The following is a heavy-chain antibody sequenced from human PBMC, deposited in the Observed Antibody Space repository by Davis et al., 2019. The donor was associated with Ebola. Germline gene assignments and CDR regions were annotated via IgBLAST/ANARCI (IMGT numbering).Heavy chain of an antibody. V-gene: IGHV3-30*04. CDR2: VSYNGINT. J-gene: IGHJ6*02. CDR1: GFSFSNYA. CDR3: ARGAPPTYYYYGVDV. Sequence: GGSLRLSCAASGFSFSNYAMHWVRQAPGKGLDWVAVVSYNGINTYYADSVKGRFTISRDNSENTLFLQMNSLRVEDTAVYYCARGAPPTYYYYGVDVWGQGTTVTVSS.